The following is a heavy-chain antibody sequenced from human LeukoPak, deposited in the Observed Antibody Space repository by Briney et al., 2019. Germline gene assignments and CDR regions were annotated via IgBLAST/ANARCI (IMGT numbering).Heavy chain of an antibody. CDR3: ATIAPASATGDYLWGSYRHVYYFDY. CDR1: GGSFSGYY. J-gene: IGHJ4*02. CDR2: VNHSGST. V-gene: IGHV4-34*01. D-gene: IGHD3-16*02. Sequence: SETLSLTRAVYGGSFSGYYWSWIGPPPPKGLEWIGVVNHSGSTNYNPPLTSRVTISVDTSKHQFSLKLGSVTAAHPALHYCATIAPASATGDYLWGSYRHVYYFDYWGQGTLVTVSS.